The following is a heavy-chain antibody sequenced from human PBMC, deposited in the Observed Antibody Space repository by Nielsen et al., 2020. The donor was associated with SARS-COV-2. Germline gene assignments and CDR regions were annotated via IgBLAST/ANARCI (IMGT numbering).Heavy chain of an antibody. CDR3: ARDAAYSRFDY. J-gene: IGHJ4*02. CDR1: GLIFSSSW. Sequence: PGGSLRLSCAASGLIFSSSWMVWVRQAPGKGLEWVANINEDGSVVNYVDSVKGRFTISRDNAGKSLYLQMNSLRAEDTAVYYCARDAAYSRFDYWGQGTLVTVSS. CDR2: INEDGSVV. V-gene: IGHV3-7*05. D-gene: IGHD4-11*01.